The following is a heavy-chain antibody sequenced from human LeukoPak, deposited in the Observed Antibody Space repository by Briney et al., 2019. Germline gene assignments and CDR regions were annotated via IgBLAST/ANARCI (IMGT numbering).Heavy chain of an antibody. CDR2: INPSGGST. Sequence: ASVKVSCKASGYTFISYYMHWVRQAPGQGLEWMGIINPSGGSTSYAQKFQGRVTMTRHKSTSTVYMELSSLRSEDTAVYYCARPQAEIWFGEVFAFDIWGQGTMVTVSS. D-gene: IGHD3-10*01. J-gene: IGHJ3*02. CDR3: ARPQAEIWFGEVFAFDI. CDR1: GYTFISYY. V-gene: IGHV1-46*01.